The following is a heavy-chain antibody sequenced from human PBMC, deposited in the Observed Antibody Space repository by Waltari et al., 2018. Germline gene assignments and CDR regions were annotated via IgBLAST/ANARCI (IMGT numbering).Heavy chain of an antibody. D-gene: IGHD1-20*01. J-gene: IGHJ3*02. CDR3: ASESWYNLIYAFDI. CDR2: INPSSGGT. V-gene: IGHV1-2*06. CDR1: GYTFTGYY. Sequence: QVQLVQSGAEVKKPGASVKVSCKASGYTFTGYYMHWVRQAPGQGLEWMGRINPSSGGTNYAQKFQGRVTMTRDTSISTAYMELSRLRSDDTAVYYCASESWYNLIYAFDIWGQGTMVTVSS.